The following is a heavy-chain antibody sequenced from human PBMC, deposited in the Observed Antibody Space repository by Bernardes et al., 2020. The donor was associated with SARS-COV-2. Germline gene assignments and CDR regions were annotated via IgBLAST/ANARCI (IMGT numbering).Heavy chain of an antibody. CDR2: IKQDGSEK. CDR3: ARESRYCSGGSCYEYYYGMDV. Sequence: GGSLRLSCAASGFTFSSYWMSWVRQAPGKGLEWVANIKQDGSEKYYVDSVKGRFTISRDNAKNSLYLQMNSLRAEDTAVYYCARESRYCSGGSCYEYYYGMDVWGQGTTVTVSS. D-gene: IGHD2-15*01. V-gene: IGHV3-7*03. J-gene: IGHJ6*02. CDR1: GFTFSSYW.